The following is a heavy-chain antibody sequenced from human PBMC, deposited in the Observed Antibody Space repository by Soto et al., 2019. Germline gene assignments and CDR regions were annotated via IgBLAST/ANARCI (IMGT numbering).Heavy chain of an antibody. CDR2: TYYRSKWYN. J-gene: IGHJ6*02. Sequence: SQTLSLTCAISGDSFSSNNTAWNWIRQSPSRGLELLGRTYYRSKWYNDYAVSEKTRISINPDTSKNQFSLQLNSVTPEDTAVYYCARRMGVGYCSSTSCLWGMDVWGQGTTVTVSS. V-gene: IGHV6-1*01. CDR3: ARRMGVGYCSSTSCLWGMDV. CDR1: GDSFSSNNTA. D-gene: IGHD2-2*01.